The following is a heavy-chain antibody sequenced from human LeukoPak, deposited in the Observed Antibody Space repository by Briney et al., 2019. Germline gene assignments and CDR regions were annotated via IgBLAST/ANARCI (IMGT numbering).Heavy chain of an antibody. CDR3: AKDGQYCSSTSCYAGEVYYGMDV. CDR1: GFTFSSYS. CDR2: ISSSSYI. D-gene: IGHD2-2*01. Sequence: GGSLRLSCAASGFTFSSYSMNWVRQAPGKGLEWVSSISSSSYIYYADSVKGRFTISRDNSKNTLYLQMNSLRAEDTAVYYCAKDGQYCSSTSCYAGEVYYGMDVWGQGTTVTVSS. V-gene: IGHV3-21*01. J-gene: IGHJ6*02.